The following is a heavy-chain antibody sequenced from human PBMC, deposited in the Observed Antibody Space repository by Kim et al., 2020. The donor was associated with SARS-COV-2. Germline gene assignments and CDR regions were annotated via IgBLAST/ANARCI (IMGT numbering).Heavy chain of an antibody. J-gene: IGHJ4*02. V-gene: IGHV4-59*09. CDR2: YSGAT. Sequence: YSGATNSHPALKSRVTISVDTSKNPFSLKLSSVTAADTAVYYCARGGYDFWGQGTLVTVSS. CDR3: ARGGYDF. D-gene: IGHD3-3*01.